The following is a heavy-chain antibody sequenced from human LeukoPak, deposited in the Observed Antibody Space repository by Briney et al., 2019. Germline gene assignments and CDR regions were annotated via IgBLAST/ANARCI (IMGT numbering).Heavy chain of an antibody. CDR1: GGSISSYY. Sequence: SETLSLTCTVSGGSISSYYWSWIRQPPGKGLEWIGYIYYSGSANYIPSLKSRVTISVDTSKNQFSLKLSSVTAADTAVYYCARVLPRPQGYCSGGSCYFSWFDPWGQGTLVTVSS. V-gene: IGHV4-59*01. CDR2: IYYSGSA. J-gene: IGHJ5*02. D-gene: IGHD2-15*01. CDR3: ARVLPRPQGYCSGGSCYFSWFDP.